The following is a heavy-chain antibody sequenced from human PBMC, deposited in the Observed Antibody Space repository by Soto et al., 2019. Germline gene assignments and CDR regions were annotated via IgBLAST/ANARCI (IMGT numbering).Heavy chain of an antibody. Sequence: QITLKESGPPLVKPTQTLTLTCTFSGFSLTTGGVGVGWIRQPSGKALEWLALNYGDDDKRYSPSLKNRLTITKDTSKNQVVLTMTDMDPVDTATYYCAQRHIAATGTGRDWFDPWGQGTLVTVSS. J-gene: IGHJ5*02. CDR1: GFSLTTGGVG. D-gene: IGHD6-13*01. V-gene: IGHV2-5*02. CDR2: NYGDDDK. CDR3: AQRHIAATGTGRDWFDP.